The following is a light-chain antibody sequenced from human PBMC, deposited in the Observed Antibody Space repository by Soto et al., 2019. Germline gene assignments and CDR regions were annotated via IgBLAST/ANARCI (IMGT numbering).Light chain of an antibody. CDR2: GAS. J-gene: IGKJ1*01. CDR3: QQYGSSPGT. CDR1: QSVSSSY. Sequence: ESVLTQSPGTLSLSPGERATLSCRASQSVSSSYLAWYQQKPGQAPRLLIYGASSRATGIPARFSGSGSGTDLTLTISRLEPEDFAVYYCQQYGSSPGTFGQGTKVEIK. V-gene: IGKV3-20*01.